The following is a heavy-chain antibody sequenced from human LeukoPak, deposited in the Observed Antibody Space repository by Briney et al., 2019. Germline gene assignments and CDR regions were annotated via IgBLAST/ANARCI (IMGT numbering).Heavy chain of an antibody. V-gene: IGHV3-23*01. CDR1: GFTFSNYA. CDR3: AKYSGSYYYPPNWDS. J-gene: IGHJ4*02. Sequence: GGSLRLSCAASGFTFSNYAMTWVRQAPGKGLEWVSGISGSGSSTYYADSVKGRFTLSRDYPKNTLHLQMNSLRAEDTAVYFCAKYSGSYYYPPNWDSWGQGTLVTVSS. D-gene: IGHD1-26*01. CDR2: ISGSGSST.